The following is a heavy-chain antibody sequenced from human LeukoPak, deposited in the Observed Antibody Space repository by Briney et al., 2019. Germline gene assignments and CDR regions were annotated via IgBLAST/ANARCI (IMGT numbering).Heavy chain of an antibody. J-gene: IGHJ6*02. CDR2: IISSSGSSM. D-gene: IGHD5-18*01. CDR3: ARDLGGGGYTSMVRGYYYGMDV. Sequence: HSGGSLRLSCAASGFTFSNAWMSWVRQAPGKGLEWVSNIISSSGSSMYYADSVRGRFTISRDNAKNSLYLQMNSLRAEDTAVYYCARDLGGGGYTSMVRGYYYGMDVWGQGTTVTVSS. V-gene: IGHV3-48*04. CDR1: GFTFSNAW.